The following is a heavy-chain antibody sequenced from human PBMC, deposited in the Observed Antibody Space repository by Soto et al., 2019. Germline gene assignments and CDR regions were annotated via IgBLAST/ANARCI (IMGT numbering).Heavy chain of an antibody. D-gene: IGHD3-22*01. CDR1: GFTFSSYA. CDR3: AKAPRYYDSSGYYRRGFDL. V-gene: IGHV3-23*01. Sequence: GGSLRLSCAASGFTFSSYAMSWVRQAPGKGLEWVSAISGSGGSTYYADSVKGRFTISRDNSKNTLYLQMNSLRAEDTAVYYCAKAPRYYDSSGYYRRGFDLWGRGTLVTVSS. J-gene: IGHJ2*01. CDR2: ISGSGGST.